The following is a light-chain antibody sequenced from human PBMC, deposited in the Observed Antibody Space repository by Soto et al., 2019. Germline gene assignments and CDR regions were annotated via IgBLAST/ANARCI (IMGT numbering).Light chain of an antibody. V-gene: IGKV2-30*01. CDR3: MQATHWRWT. Sequence: DVVMTQSPLSLPVTLGQPASISCRSSQSLVSSNGNTFLIWFQQRPGQSPRRLIYKVSNRDSAVPDKFTGSGSGTDFTLEISRVEAEDVGVYYCMQATHWRWTFGQGTKVEIK. CDR1: QSLVSSNGNTF. J-gene: IGKJ1*01. CDR2: KVS.